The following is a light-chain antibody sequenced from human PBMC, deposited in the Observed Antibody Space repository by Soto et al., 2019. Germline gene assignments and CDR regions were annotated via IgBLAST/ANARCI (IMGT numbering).Light chain of an antibody. V-gene: IGLV2-23*01. CDR1: SSDVGNYNL. CDR2: EDN. J-gene: IGLJ2*01. CDR3: CSFSGSTTPVV. Sequence: QSALTQPASVSGSPGQSITIFCTGTSSDVGNYNLVSWYQQHPGKAPKLMIYEDNERPSGISNRFSGSKSGNTASLTISELQAEDEADYYCCSFSGSTTPVVFGGGTKLTVL.